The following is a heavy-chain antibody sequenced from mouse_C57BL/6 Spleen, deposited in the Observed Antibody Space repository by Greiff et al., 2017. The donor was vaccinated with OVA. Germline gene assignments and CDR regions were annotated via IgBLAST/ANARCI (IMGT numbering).Heavy chain of an antibody. CDR1: VYPFTDYS. CDR3: ARGELGRLDY. D-gene: IGHD4-1*01. J-gene: IGHJ2*01. V-gene: IGHV1-26*01. Sequence: EVQLQHSVPELVKPGASVTLSFKASVYPFTDYSLPWLKQSPGPFLAWIGDINPNNGGTSYNQKFKGKATLTVDKSSSTAYMELRSLTSEDSAVYYCARGELGRLDYWGQGTTLTVSS. CDR2: INPNNGGT.